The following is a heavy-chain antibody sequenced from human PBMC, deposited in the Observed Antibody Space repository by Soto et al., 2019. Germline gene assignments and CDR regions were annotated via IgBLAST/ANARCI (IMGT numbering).Heavy chain of an antibody. Sequence: QVQLEQSGAEVKKPGSSVKVSCKASGGTFSNSAISWVRQAPGQGLEWTGGITPIFRTPDYAQKFQGRVTYTADESTTTAYMELSGLKPDDTAVYYCARDKDRAQLGGNYYYILDVWGQGTTVTVSS. CDR3: ARDKDRAQLGGNYYYILDV. CDR2: ITPIFRTP. J-gene: IGHJ6*02. V-gene: IGHV1-69*12. D-gene: IGHD3-3*02. CDR1: GGTFSNSA.